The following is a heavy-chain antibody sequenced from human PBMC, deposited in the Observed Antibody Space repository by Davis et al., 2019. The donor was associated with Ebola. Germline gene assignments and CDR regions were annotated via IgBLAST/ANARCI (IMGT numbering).Heavy chain of an antibody. CDR3: ARDPRWLQFRRPYYFDY. D-gene: IGHD5-24*01. V-gene: IGHV3-74*01. Sequence: GESLKISCAASGFTFSSYWMHWVRQAPGKGLVWVSRINSDGSSTSYADSVKGRFTISRDNSKNTLYLQMNSLRAEDTAVYYCARDPRWLQFRRPYYFDYWGQGTLVTVSS. CDR2: INSDGSST. J-gene: IGHJ4*02. CDR1: GFTFSSYW.